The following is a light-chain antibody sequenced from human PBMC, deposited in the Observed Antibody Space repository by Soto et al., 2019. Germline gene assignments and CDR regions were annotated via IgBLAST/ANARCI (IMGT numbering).Light chain of an antibody. CDR3: QQYGSSPPVT. CDR1: QSVSSSY. J-gene: IGKJ2*01. CDR2: GAS. Sequence: ELVLTQSPGTLSLSPGERATLSFSASQSVSSSYLAWDQQKPVQGPRLLIYGASSRATGIPDRFSGSGSGTDFTLTISRLEPEDFAVYYWQQYGSSPPVTFGQGTKLEIK. V-gene: IGKV3-20*01.